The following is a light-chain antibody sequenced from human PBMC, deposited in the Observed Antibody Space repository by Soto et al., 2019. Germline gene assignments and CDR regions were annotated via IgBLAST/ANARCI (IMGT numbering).Light chain of an antibody. V-gene: IGKV3-11*01. CDR3: QQRQYWPPIT. CDR2: DTS. Sequence: MLTQSPATLSLSPGERATLSCRASQSVSSYLAWYQQKPGQAPRLLIYDTSNRATGVPARFSGSGSGTDFTLTISSLEPEDCAIYYCQQRQYWPPITFGQGTRLEN. CDR1: QSVSSY. J-gene: IGKJ5*01.